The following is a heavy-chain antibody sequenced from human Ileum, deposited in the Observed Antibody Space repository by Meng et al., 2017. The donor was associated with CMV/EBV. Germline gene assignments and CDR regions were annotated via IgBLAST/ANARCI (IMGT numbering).Heavy chain of an antibody. CDR3: ARGVVDYDFWSGPRTYYFDY. V-gene: IGHV4-30-4*08. CDR1: VAHISRGGHD. CDR2: ISKNGRA. Sequence: QRQEAGPGLVNPSQTLSLTCTVSVAHISRGGHDWTWIRQPPGKGLEWIGYISKNGRAFYNPSLQSRVSISVDTSRNQFSLRLSSMTAADTAVYSCARGVVDYDFWSGPRTYYFDYWGHGTLVTVSS. J-gene: IGHJ4*01. D-gene: IGHD3-3*01.